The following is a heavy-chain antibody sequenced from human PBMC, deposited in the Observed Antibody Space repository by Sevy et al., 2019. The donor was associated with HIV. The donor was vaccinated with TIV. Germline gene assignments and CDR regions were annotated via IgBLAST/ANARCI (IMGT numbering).Heavy chain of an antibody. J-gene: IGHJ4*03. CDR1: GGSITSLY. Sequence: SETLSLTCTVSGGSITSLYWNWIRQPPGKGLEWIANIYYNGHINYNPSLKSRVTLSLDTSKNQFSLRLSSVTAADTGKVFLAGGEGWGRGYSLGQGT. CDR2: IYYNGHI. CDR3: AGGEGWGRGYS. V-gene: IGHV4-59*08. D-gene: IGHD2-21*01.